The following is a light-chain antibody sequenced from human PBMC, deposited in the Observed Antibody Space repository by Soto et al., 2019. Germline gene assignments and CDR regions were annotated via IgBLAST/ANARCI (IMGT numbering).Light chain of an antibody. CDR2: EAS. J-gene: IGKJ3*01. CDR3: KQSYSTPPFT. Sequence: DIQMTQSPSPLSASVGDRVDITCRTSQSVSSYLNWYQAKPGKAPKLLIYEASSLESGVPSRFRGSGSDTDFTLTISSLQPEDSATYYCKQSYSTPPFTFGPGTRVDI. CDR1: QSVSSY. V-gene: IGKV1-39*01.